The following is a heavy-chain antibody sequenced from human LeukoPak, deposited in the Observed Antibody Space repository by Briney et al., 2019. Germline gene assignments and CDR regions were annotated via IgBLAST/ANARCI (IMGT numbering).Heavy chain of an antibody. CDR2: ISYDGSNK. V-gene: IGHV3-30-3*01. CDR1: GFTFSSYA. J-gene: IGHJ6*03. CDR3: ARVGVVPAPRPYYYYYMDV. D-gene: IGHD2-2*01. Sequence: PGGSLRLSCAASGFTFSSYAMHWVRQAPGKGLEWVAVISYDGSNKYYADSVKGRFTISRDNSKNTLYLQMNSLRAEDTAVYYCARVGVVPAPRPYYYYYMDVWGKGTTVTVSS.